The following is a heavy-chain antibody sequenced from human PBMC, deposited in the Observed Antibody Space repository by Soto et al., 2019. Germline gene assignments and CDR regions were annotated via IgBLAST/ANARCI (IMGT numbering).Heavy chain of an antibody. V-gene: IGHV3-11*06. D-gene: IGHD2-15*01. CDR2: ISSSSSYT. Sequence: GGSLRLSCAASGFTFSDYYMSWIRQAPGKGLEWVSYISSSSSYTNYADSVKGRFTISRDNAKNSLYLQMNSLRAGDTAVYYCARRNCSGVNCPGIGFDYWGQGTQVTVSS. CDR3: ARRNCSGVNCPGIGFDY. J-gene: IGHJ4*02. CDR1: GFTFSDYY.